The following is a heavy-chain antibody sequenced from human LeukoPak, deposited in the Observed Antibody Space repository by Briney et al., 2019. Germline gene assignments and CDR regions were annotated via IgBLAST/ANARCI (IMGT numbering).Heavy chain of an antibody. Sequence: QSGGSLRLSCAASGFTFSSSGMTGVRQVPGKGLEWVASISGSGDNTYYTDSAKGRFTVSRDNSKNTPYLQMNSLRAEDTAVYRCAKDQGPAGGYGFFDHWGQGALVTVSA. CDR1: GFTFSSSG. CDR2: ISGSGDNT. CDR3: AKDQGPAGGYGFFDH. V-gene: IGHV3-23*01. D-gene: IGHD3-10*01. J-gene: IGHJ4*02.